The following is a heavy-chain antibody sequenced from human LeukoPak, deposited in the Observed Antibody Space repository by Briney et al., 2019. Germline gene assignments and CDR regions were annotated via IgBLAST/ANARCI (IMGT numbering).Heavy chain of an antibody. V-gene: IGHV4-59*01. CDR3: ARATYYYGSGSYRPDAFDI. D-gene: IGHD3-10*01. CDR2: IYYSGST. CDR1: GGSISSYY. J-gene: IGHJ3*02. Sequence: SETLSLTCTVSGGSISSYYWSWIRQPPGKGLEWIGYIYYSGSTNYNPSLKSRVTISVDTSKNQFSLKLSSVTAADTAVYYCARATYYYGSGSYRPDAFDIWGQGTMVTVSS.